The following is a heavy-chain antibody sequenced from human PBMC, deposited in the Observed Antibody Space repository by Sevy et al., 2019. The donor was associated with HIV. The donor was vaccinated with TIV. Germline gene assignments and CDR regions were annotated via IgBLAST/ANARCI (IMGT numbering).Heavy chain of an antibody. D-gene: IGHD3-10*01. J-gene: IGHJ3*01. CDR3: AKGLGMVQGALLSDDV. CDR2: IRYDGSTK. CDR1: GFIFSSFG. V-gene: IGHV3-30*02. Sequence: GGSLRLSCAASGFIFSSFGMHWVRQAPGKGLEWVTFIRYDGSTKYYVESVKGRSTISRDNSKNILYLQMNGLRPEDTAVYYCAKGLGMVQGALLSDDVWGQGTMVTVSS.